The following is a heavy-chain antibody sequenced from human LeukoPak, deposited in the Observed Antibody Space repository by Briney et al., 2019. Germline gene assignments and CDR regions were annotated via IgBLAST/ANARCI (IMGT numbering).Heavy chain of an antibody. CDR2: ISSSSRNI. J-gene: IGHJ4*02. D-gene: IGHD3-10*01. CDR3: ARDASRGLVSDY. CDR1: GFTFSSYG. V-gene: IGHV3-21*01. Sequence: GGSLRLSCAASGFTFSSYGMNWVRQAPGKGLEWVSSISSSSRNIFYADSVTGQFTISRDNAENSLYLQMNSLRAEDTAVYYCARDASRGLVSDYWGQGTLVTVSS.